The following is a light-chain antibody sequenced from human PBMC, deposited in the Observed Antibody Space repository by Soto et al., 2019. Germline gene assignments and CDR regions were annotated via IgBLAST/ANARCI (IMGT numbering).Light chain of an antibody. J-gene: IGLJ3*02. CDR2: NYN. CDR1: SSNIGSNS. CDR3: AAWDDRLNGPV. V-gene: IGLV1-44*01. Sequence: QYVLTQPPSASGTPGQRVTISCSVSSSNIGSNSVNWYQQLPGTAPKLLMYNYNHRPSGVPDRFSGSKSGTSVSLAISGLQSEDEAIYYCAAWDDRLNGPVFGGGTKLTVL.